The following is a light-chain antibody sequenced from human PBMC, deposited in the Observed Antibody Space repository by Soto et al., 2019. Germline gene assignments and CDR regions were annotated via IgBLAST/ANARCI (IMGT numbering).Light chain of an antibody. CDR2: DAT. CDR1: QTVITY. CDR3: QQRRT. Sequence: EFVLTQSPATLSLSPGERATLSCRASQTVITYLAWYQQKPGQAPRLLIFDATKRVTGIPARFSGSGSGTDFTLTISSLEPEDFAVYYCQQRRTFGGGTKVEIK. V-gene: IGKV3-11*01. J-gene: IGKJ4*01.